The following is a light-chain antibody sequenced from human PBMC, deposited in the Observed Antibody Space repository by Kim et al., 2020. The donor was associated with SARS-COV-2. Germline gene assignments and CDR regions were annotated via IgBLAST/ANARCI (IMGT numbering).Light chain of an antibody. J-gene: IGKJ2*01. CDR3: QQYAGALPNA. CDR1: EIISSSH. Sequence: SPGERAPLSCRASEIISSSHLAWYQQKPGQAPRLLIYGASSRATGIPDRFSGSASGRDFTLTISRLEPEDFAVYYCQQYAGALPNAFGQGTKLEI. V-gene: IGKV3-20*01. CDR2: GAS.